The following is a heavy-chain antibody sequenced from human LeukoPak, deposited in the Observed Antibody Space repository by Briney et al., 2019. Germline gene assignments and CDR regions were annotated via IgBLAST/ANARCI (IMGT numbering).Heavy chain of an antibody. V-gene: IGHV3-23*01. Sequence: GGSLRLSCAASGFTFDDYGMSWVRQAPGKGLEWVSGITGSGGSTYYADSVKGRFTISRDNSKNTLYLQINSLRAEDTAIYYCARDERLLSFLKWGQGTLVTVSS. D-gene: IGHD3-3*01. CDR1: GFTFDDYG. CDR3: ARDERLLSFLK. CDR2: ITGSGGST. J-gene: IGHJ4*02.